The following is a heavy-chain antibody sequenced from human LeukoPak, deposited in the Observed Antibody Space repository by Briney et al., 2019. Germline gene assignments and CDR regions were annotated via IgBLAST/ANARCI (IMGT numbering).Heavy chain of an antibody. V-gene: IGHV4-30-2*01. CDR3: ARLRYCSSTSCYPFDY. Sequence: SQTLSLTCAVSGGSISSGGYSWSWIRQPPGKGLEWIGYIYHSGSTYYNPSLKSRVTISVDTSKNQFSLKLSSVTAADTAVYYCARLRYCSSTSCYPFDYWGQGTLVTVSS. CDR1: GGSISSGGYS. CDR2: IYHSGST. D-gene: IGHD2-2*01. J-gene: IGHJ4*02.